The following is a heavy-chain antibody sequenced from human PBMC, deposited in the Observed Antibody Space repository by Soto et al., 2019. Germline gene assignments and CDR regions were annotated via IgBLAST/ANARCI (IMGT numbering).Heavy chain of an antibody. V-gene: IGHV4-4*07. CDR2: IYSSGST. CDR1: GGAINSYY. D-gene: IGHD3-3*01. J-gene: IGHJ5*02. CDR3: ARGQRFSDWFDP. Sequence: PSETLSLTCTVSGGAINSYYGTWIRQPAGKGLEWIGRIYSSGSTKYNPSLQSRVTMSLDTSKNQFSLRLTSVTAADTAVYYCARGQRFSDWFDPWGQGTLVTVSS.